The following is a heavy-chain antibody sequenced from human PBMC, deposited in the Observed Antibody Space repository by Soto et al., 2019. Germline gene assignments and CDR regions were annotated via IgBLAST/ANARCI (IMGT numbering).Heavy chain of an antibody. J-gene: IGHJ6*02. CDR3: ASTGYSSNRLPNYYGMDV. CDR1: GGSISSGGYY. V-gene: IGHV4-31*03. CDR2: IYYSGST. Sequence: SETLSLTCTVSGGSISSGGYYWSWIRQHPGKGLEWIGYIYYSGSTYYNPSLKSRVTISVDTSKNQFSLKLSSVTAADTAVYYCASTGYSSNRLPNYYGMDVWGQGTTVTVSS. D-gene: IGHD6-13*01.